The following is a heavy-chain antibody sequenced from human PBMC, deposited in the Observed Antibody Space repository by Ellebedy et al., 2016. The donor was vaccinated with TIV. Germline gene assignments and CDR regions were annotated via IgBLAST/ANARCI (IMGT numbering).Heavy chain of an antibody. CDR3: ATHRSGGFDY. CDR2: IYYSGST. V-gene: IGHV4-59*01. J-gene: IGHJ4*02. D-gene: IGHD1-14*01. Sequence: MPSETLSLTCTVSGGSISNYYWSWIRQPPGKGLEWIGYIYYSGSTNYNPSLKSRVTISVDTSKNQFSLKLSSVTAADTAVYYCATHRSGGFDYWGQGTLVTVSS. CDR1: GGSISNYY.